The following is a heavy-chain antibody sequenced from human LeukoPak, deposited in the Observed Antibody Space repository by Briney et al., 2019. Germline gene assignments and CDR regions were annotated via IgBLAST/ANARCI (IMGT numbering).Heavy chain of an antibody. V-gene: IGHV4-39*02. CDR1: GGSISSSSYY. CDR3: ARERQAAAGTWGYYYYYYMDV. Sequence: PSETLSLTCTVSGGSISSSSYYWGWIRQPPGKGLEWIGSIYYSGSTYYNPSLKSRVTISVDTSKNQFSLKLSSVTAADTAVYYCARERQAAAGTWGYYYYYYMDVWGKGTTVTVSS. J-gene: IGHJ6*03. CDR2: IYYSGST. D-gene: IGHD6-13*01.